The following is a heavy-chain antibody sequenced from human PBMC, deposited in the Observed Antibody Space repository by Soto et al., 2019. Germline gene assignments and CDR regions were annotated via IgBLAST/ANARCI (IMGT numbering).Heavy chain of an antibody. CDR3: ATDQGGYSGYGPFDY. V-gene: IGHV4-59*01. J-gene: IGHJ4*02. CDR2: IYYSGST. D-gene: IGHD5-12*01. Sequence: QVQLQESGPGLVKPSETLSLTCTVSGGSISSYYWSWIRQPPGKGLEWIGYIYYSGSTNYNPSLKSRVTISVDTSKNQFSLKLSSVTAADTAVYYCATDQGGYSGYGPFDYWGQGTLVTVSS. CDR1: GGSISSYY.